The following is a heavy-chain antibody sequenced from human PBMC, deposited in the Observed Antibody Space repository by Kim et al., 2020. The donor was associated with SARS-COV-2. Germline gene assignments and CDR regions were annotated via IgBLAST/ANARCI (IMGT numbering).Heavy chain of an antibody. J-gene: IGHJ3*02. D-gene: IGHD6-13*01. CDR3: ARELAGIAAESAFDI. Sequence: QRFQGGVTITRDTSASTAYMELSSLRSEATAVYYCARELAGIAAESAFDIWGQGTMVTVSS. V-gene: IGHV1-3*01.